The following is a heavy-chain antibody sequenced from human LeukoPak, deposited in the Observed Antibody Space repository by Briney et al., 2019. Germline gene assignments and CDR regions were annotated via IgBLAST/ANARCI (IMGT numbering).Heavy chain of an antibody. Sequence: SETLSLTCTVSGGSISSYYWSWIRQPPGKGLEWIGSIYYSGSTYYNPSLKSRVTISVDTSKNQFSLKLSSVTAADTAVYYCARAALSYYYDSSGSHPGQYYYYYMDVWGKGTTVTVSS. V-gene: IGHV4-59*12. CDR1: GGSISSYY. CDR3: ARAALSYYYDSSGSHPGQYYYYYMDV. CDR2: IYYSGST. J-gene: IGHJ6*03. D-gene: IGHD3-22*01.